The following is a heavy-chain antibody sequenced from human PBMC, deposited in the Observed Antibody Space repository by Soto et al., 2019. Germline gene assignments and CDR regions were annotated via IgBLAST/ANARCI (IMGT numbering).Heavy chain of an antibody. CDR2: ISGSGGST. D-gene: IGHD2-2*01. Sequence: GALRLSCAASGFTFSSYAMSWVRQAPGKGLEWVSAISGSGGSTYYADSVKGRFTISRDNSKNTLYLQMNSLRAEDTAVYYCAKYQLLTKGYYYYYYMDVWGKGTTVTVSS. CDR1: GFTFSSYA. V-gene: IGHV3-23*01. J-gene: IGHJ6*03. CDR3: AKYQLLTKGYYYYYYMDV.